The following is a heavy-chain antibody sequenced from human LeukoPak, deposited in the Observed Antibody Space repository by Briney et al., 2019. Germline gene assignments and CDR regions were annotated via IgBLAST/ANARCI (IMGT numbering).Heavy chain of an antibody. CDR2: ISGDSDRT. D-gene: IGHD4-17*01. V-gene: IGHV3-23*01. J-gene: IGHJ3*01. CDR3: ARRAVTVTTSWGAFDA. CDR1: GFTFSCHV. Sequence: PGAPLRLSCAASGFTFSCHVMNWVRQAPGKGLEWISSISGDSDRTFYADSVKGRFTISRDNSKNTLYLQMNSLRAEDTALYYCARRAVTVTTSWGAFDAWGQGTMVTVSS.